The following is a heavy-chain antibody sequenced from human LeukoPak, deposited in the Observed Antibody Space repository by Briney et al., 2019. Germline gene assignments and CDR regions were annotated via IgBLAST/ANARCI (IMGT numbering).Heavy chain of an antibody. D-gene: IGHD3-10*01. CDR2: ISGSGGST. V-gene: IGHV3-23*01. J-gene: IGHJ4*02. CDR1: GFTFSSFG. CDR3: AKDRFYGSGSYTFDS. Sequence: GRSLRLSCAASGFTFSSFGMHWVRQAPGKGLEWVSAISGSGGSTYYADSVKGRFTISRDNSKSSLYLQMNSLRAEDSAVYYCAKDRFYGSGSYTFDSWGQGTLVTVSS.